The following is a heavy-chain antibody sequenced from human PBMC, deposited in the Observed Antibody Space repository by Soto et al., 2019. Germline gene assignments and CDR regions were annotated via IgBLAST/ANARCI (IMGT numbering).Heavy chain of an antibody. CDR1: GGSISSGGYY. CDR2: IYYGGST. CDR3: ARGGYYYENSGQNAYDY. D-gene: IGHD3-22*01. V-gene: IGHV4-31*03. Sequence: LSLTCTVSGGSISSGGYYWSWIRQHPGKGLEWIGYIYYGGSTYYNPSLKSRATISGDTSKNQFSLKLSSVTAADTAVYYCARGGYYYENSGQNAYDYWGQGILVTVSS. J-gene: IGHJ4*01.